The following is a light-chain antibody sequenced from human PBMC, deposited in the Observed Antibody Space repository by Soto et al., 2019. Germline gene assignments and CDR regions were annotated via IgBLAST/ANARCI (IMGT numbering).Light chain of an antibody. Sequence: EIVMTQSPATLSVSAGERATLSCRASQSFYSNLAWYQHKPGQAPRLLIYDASTRATGIPARFSASGSGTEYTRTYSSVQSEDFAVYYWKQYNKWPLTFGGGTKVEMK. J-gene: IGKJ4*01. CDR2: DAS. CDR1: QSFYSN. CDR3: KQYNKWPLT. V-gene: IGKV3D-15*01.